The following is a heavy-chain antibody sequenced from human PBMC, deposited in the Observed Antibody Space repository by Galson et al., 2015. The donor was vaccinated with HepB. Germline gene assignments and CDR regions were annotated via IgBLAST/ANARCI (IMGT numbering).Heavy chain of an antibody. CDR3: ARGYCSSTSCYTGYYYYYYMYV. D-gene: IGHD2-2*02. V-gene: IGHV1-69*04. J-gene: IGHJ6*03. CDR1: GGTFSSYA. CDR2: IIPILGIA. Sequence: SVKVSCKASGGTFSSYAISWVRQAPGQGLEWMGRIIPILGIANYAQKFQGRVTITADKSTSTAYMELSSLRSEDTAVYYCARGYCSSTSCYTGYYYYYYMYVWGKGTTVTVSS.